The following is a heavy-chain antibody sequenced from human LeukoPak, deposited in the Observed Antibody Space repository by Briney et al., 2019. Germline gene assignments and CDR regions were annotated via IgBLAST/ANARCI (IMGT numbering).Heavy chain of an antibody. CDR3: VRRGPNNSGLDY. J-gene: IGHJ4*02. D-gene: IGHD5-12*01. CDR1: GFTFSSYT. Sequence: GGSLRLSCAASGFTFSSYTLKWVRQAPGKGLEWVASITSTSTYIYYADSVQGRFAVSRDNAKNSLYLQMSSLRAEDTAVFYCVRRGPNNSGLDYWGQGTLVTVSS. V-gene: IGHV3-21*01. CDR2: ITSTSTYI.